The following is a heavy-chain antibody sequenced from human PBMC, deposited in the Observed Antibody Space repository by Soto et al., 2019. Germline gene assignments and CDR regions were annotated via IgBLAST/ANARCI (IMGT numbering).Heavy chain of an antibody. CDR1: GFTFSSHG. J-gene: IGHJ3*02. V-gene: IGHV3-23*01. Sequence: EAQLLESGGGSVQPGGSLRLSCAASGFTFSSHGMSWIRQAPGKGLEWISGLSRGGGSTYYVDYVKGRFTISRDNAKNTLDLIMKSLRVEDTALYYCARDGQYRTDGFDIWGQGTMVTVSS. CDR3: ARDGQYRTDGFDI. D-gene: IGHD5-12*01. CDR2: LSRGGGST.